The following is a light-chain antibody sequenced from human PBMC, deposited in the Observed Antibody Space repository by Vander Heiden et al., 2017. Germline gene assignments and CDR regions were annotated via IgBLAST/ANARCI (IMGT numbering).Light chain of an antibody. Sequence: QSVLTQPPSASGTPGQRVTISCSGSSSNVGSNTVNWYQRLPGTAPKLLMYSNNQRPSGVPDRCSGAKSGTSASLSISGLQSEDEADYYCAAWDDSRNGWVFGGGTKLTVL. CDR3: AAWDDSRNGWV. V-gene: IGLV1-44*01. J-gene: IGLJ3*02. CDR2: SNN. CDR1: SSNVGSNT.